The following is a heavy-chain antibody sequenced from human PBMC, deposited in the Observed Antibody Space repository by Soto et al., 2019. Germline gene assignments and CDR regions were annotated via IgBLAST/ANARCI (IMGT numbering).Heavy chain of an antibody. D-gene: IGHD6-19*01. Sequence: EVQLLESGGGLVQPGGSLRLSCAASGFTFSSYAMSWVRQAPGKGLEWVSAISGSGGSTYYADSVKGRFTISRDNSKNPLYLHMNSLRGEDTAVYYCARRSSGWYFDYWGQGTLVTVSS. CDR1: GFTFSSYA. CDR2: ISGSGGST. V-gene: IGHV3-23*01. CDR3: ARRSSGWYFDY. J-gene: IGHJ4*02.